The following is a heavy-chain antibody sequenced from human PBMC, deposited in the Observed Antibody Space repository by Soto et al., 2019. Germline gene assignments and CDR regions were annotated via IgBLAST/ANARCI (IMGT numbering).Heavy chain of an antibody. CDR2: INPSGSVE. V-gene: IGHV3-7*01. Sequence: GGSLRLSCAASGFTFSNNWMNWVRQAPGKGLEWVANINPSGSVEQYVDSVRGRFTISRVNAKNSLYLQMNSLRAEDTAVYYCAKGISDYYGSGSYYIHYGMDVWGQGTTVTVSS. CDR3: AKGISDYYGSGSYYIHYGMDV. J-gene: IGHJ6*02. CDR1: GFTFSNNW. D-gene: IGHD3-10*01.